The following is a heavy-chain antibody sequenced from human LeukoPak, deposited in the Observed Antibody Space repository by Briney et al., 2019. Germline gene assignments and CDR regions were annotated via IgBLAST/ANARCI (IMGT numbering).Heavy chain of an antibody. V-gene: IGHV3-30-3*01. Sequence: GGSLRLSCAASGFTFSSYAMHWVRQAPGKGLEWVAVISYDGSNKYYADSVKGRFTISRDNSKNTLYLQMNSLRAEDTAVYYCARDPTSSGWYGVHFDYWGQGTLVTVSS. CDR3: ARDPTSSGWYGVHFDY. CDR2: ISYDGSNK. J-gene: IGHJ4*02. D-gene: IGHD6-19*01. CDR1: GFTFSSYA.